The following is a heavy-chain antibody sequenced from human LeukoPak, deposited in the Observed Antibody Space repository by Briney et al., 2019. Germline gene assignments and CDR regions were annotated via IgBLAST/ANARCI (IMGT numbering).Heavy chain of an antibody. J-gene: IGHJ2*01. CDR3: ARDDRIAAAGTYSVRYFDL. CDR2: FSYGGST. V-gene: IGHV4-39*07. Sequence: SETLSLTCTVSGGSISSSSYFWGWIRQPPGKGLEWIGSFSYGGSTYYNPSLDSRVTISVDTSKNQFSLKVSSVTAADTAVYYCARDDRIAAAGTYSVRYFDLWGRGTLVTVSS. CDR1: GGSISSSSYF. D-gene: IGHD6-13*01.